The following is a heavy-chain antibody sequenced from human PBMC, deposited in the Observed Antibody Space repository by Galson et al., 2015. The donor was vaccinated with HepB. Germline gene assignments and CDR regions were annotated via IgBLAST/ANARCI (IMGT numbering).Heavy chain of an antibody. CDR3: ARGAVSDGRDWFDP. V-gene: IGHV1-8*01. CDR1: GYTFINHD. Sequence: SVKVSCKASGYTFINHDINWVRQATGQGLEWMGWMNSNSGNTGYAQKFQGRVTMTRGTSISTAYMELSSLRSEDTAVYYCARGAVSDGRDWFDPWGQGTLVTVSS. CDR2: MNSNSGNT. J-gene: IGHJ5*02. D-gene: IGHD6-19*01.